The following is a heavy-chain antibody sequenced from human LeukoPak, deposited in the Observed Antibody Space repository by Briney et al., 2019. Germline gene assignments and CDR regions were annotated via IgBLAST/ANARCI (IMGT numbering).Heavy chain of an antibody. CDR3: ARHRAAGLEDWFDP. Sequence: SETLSLTCTVSGGSISSSSYCWGWIRQPPGKGLEWIGSIYYSGSTYYNPSLKSRVTISVDTSKNQFSLKLSSVTAADTAVYYCARHRAAGLEDWFDPWGQGTLVTVSS. V-gene: IGHV4-39*01. CDR1: GGSISSSSYC. D-gene: IGHD6-13*01. J-gene: IGHJ5*02. CDR2: IYYSGST.